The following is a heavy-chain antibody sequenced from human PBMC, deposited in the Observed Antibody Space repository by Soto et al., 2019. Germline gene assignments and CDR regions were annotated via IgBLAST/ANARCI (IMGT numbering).Heavy chain of an antibody. CDR2: IYHSGIT. V-gene: IGHV4-4*02. J-gene: IGHJ4*02. Sequence: QVQLQESGPGLVKPSGTLSLTCAVSDGSISSNNWWSWVRQPPGKGLEWIGEIYHSGITNYNPSLKSRVNISVDKSKNQLFLKLNSVTAADTAMYYCVRAFQRSSWPFDYWGQGTLVTVSS. D-gene: IGHD6-13*01. CDR1: DGSISSNNW. CDR3: VRAFQRSSWPFDY.